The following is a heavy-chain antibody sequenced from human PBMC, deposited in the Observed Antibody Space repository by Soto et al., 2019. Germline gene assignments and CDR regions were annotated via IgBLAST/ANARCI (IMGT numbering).Heavy chain of an antibody. Sequence: HPGGSLRLSCAASGFTFSSYGMHWVRQAPGKGLEWVAVISYDGSNKYYADSVKGRFTISRDNSKNTLYLQMNSLRAEDTAVYYCAKDRRYCSGGSCKEGYFDYWGQGTLVTVSS. CDR2: ISYDGSNK. CDR3: AKDRRYCSGGSCKEGYFDY. J-gene: IGHJ4*02. V-gene: IGHV3-30*18. D-gene: IGHD2-15*01. CDR1: GFTFSSYG.